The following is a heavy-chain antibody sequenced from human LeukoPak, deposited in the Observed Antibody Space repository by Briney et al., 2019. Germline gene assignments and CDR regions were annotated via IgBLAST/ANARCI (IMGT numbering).Heavy chain of an antibody. D-gene: IGHD6-13*01. CDR3: ARDERIAAAGTPFGY. CDR2: IYTSGST. CDR1: GGSISSYY. J-gene: IGHJ4*02. Sequence: SETLSLTCTVSGGSISSYYWSWIRQPAGKGLEWIGRIYTSGSTNYNPSLKSRVTMSVDTSKNQFSLKLSSVTAADTAVYYCARDERIAAAGTPFGYWGQGTLVTVSS. V-gene: IGHV4-4*07.